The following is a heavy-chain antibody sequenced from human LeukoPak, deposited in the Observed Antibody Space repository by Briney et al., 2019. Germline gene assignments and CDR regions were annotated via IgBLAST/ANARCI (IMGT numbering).Heavy chain of an antibody. CDR1: GFTFSDHF. V-gene: IGHV3-72*01. CDR2: TRNKANSYIT. D-gene: IGHD1-26*01. CDR3: ASIRGTFGY. Sequence: GGSLRLSCAASGFTFSDHFLDWVRQAPGKGLEWVGRTRNKANSYITEYAASVRGRFTISRDDSKNSLYLQMSSLKTDDTAMYYCASIRGTFGYWGQGTLVTVSS. J-gene: IGHJ4*02.